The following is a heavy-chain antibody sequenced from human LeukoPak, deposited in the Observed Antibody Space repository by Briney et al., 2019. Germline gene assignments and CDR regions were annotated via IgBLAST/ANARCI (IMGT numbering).Heavy chain of an antibody. CDR3: ARWPGYCSGGSCYRGGDY. V-gene: IGHV3-7*03. Sequence: GGSLRLSCAASGFTFSSYWMSWVSQAPGKGLEWVANIKQDGSEKYYVDSVKGRFTISRDNAKNSLYLQMNSLRAEDTAVYYCARWPGYCSGGSCYRGGDYWGQGTLVTVSS. CDR2: IKQDGSEK. J-gene: IGHJ4*02. CDR1: GFTFSSYW. D-gene: IGHD2-15*01.